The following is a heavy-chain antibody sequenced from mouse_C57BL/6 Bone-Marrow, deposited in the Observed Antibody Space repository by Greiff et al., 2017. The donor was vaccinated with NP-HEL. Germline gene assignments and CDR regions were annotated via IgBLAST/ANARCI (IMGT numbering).Heavy chain of an antibody. CDR3: AREGVTTVVAPC. Sequence: QVHVKQPGAELVKPGASVKMSCKASGYTFTSYWITWVKQRPGQGLEWIGDIYPGSGSTNYNEKFKSKATLTVDTSSSTAYMQLSSLTSEDSAVYYCAREGVTTVVAPCWGQGTTLTVSS. V-gene: IGHV1-55*01. J-gene: IGHJ2*01. CDR1: GYTFTSYW. CDR2: IYPGSGST. D-gene: IGHD1-1*01.